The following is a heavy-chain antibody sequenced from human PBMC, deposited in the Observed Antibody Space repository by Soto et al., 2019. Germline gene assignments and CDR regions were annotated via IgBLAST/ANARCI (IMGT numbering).Heavy chain of an antibody. V-gene: IGHV4-31*03. CDR3: ARCLSVTLFHK. CDR2: IYYSGST. CDR1: GGSISTGGYY. Sequence: QVQLQESGPGLVKPSQTLSLTCTVSGGSISTGGYYWTWIRPHPGKGLEWIGYIYYSGSTYYNPSLKSRVTISVETSKNPFSLKLSSVTAAYTAVYYCARCLSVTLFHKWGQGTLVTVSS. J-gene: IGHJ4*02. D-gene: IGHD4-17*01.